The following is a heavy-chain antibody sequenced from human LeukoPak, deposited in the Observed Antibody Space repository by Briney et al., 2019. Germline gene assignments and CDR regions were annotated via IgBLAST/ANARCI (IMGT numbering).Heavy chain of an antibody. J-gene: IGHJ4*02. D-gene: IGHD2-15*01. V-gene: IGHV3-23*01. Sequence: VRSLRLSCAATGFSVSRRAMSWVRQAPGKGLEWLASITNNGGKTYYAASVKGRFSISRDESQNTVYLAMSSLGVEDTAVYYCAKDHPSDGWPTFEYWGQGVLVTVSS. CDR2: ITNNGGKT. CDR3: AKDHPSDGWPTFEY. CDR1: GFSVSRRA.